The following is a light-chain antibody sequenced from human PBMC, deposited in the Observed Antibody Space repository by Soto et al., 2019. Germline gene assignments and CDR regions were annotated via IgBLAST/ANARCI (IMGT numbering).Light chain of an antibody. CDR1: NSNIGAGYD. J-gene: IGLJ1*01. V-gene: IGLV1-40*01. Sequence: QSVLTQPPSVSGAPGQRVTISCTGTNSNIGAGYDVHWYQQLPGAAPNLLIYANTNRPSGVPDRFSGSKSGTSASLAITELQAEDEADYYCQSYDSRLSAYVFAAGTKLTVL. CDR2: ANT. CDR3: QSYDSRLSAYV.